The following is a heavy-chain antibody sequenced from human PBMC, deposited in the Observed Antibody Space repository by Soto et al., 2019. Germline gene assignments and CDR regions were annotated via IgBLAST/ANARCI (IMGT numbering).Heavy chain of an antibody. CDR1: GFTFSSYS. Sequence: RRLSCAASGFTFSSYSMNWVRQAPGRGLEWVSSISSSSSYIYYADSVKSRFTISRDNAKNSLYLQMNSLRAEDTAVYYCARDPYPYPYDPSGYSGAFDIWGQGTMVTVSS. V-gene: IGHV3-21*01. J-gene: IGHJ3*02. D-gene: IGHD3-22*01. CDR3: ARDPYPYPYDPSGYSGAFDI. CDR2: ISSSSSYI.